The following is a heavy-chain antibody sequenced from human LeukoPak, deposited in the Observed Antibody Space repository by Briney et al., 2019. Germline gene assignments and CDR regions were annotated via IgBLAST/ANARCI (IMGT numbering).Heavy chain of an antibody. CDR3: AKDKEAVASYYYYYGMDV. CDR2: ISYDGSNK. CDR1: GFTFSSYG. D-gene: IGHD6-19*01. Sequence: GSLRLSCAASGFTFSSYGMHWVRQAPGKGLEWVAVISYDGSNKYYADSVKGRFTISRDNSKNTLYLQMNSLRAGDTAVYYCAKDKEAVASYYYYYGMDVWGKGTTVTVSS. V-gene: IGHV3-30*18. J-gene: IGHJ6*04.